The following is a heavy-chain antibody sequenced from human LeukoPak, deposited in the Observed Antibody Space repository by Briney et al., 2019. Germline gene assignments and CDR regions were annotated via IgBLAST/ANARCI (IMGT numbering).Heavy chain of an antibody. CDR3: AVLRGVTVSLHWFDP. D-gene: IGHD3-10*01. V-gene: IGHV4-38-2*02. CDR1: GYSISSGYY. Sequence: PSETLSLTCTVSGYSISSGYYWGWIRQPPGKGLEWIGTIFYSGTTYYNPSLRSRVTISVDTSKNHFSLNVSSVTAADTAVYYCAVLRGVTVSLHWFDPWGQGTLVTVSS. CDR2: IFYSGTT. J-gene: IGHJ5*02.